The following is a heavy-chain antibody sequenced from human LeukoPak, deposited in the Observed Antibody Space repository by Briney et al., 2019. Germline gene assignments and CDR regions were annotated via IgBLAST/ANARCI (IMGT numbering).Heavy chain of an antibody. CDR3: ASKCSSTSCYYFDY. D-gene: IGHD2-2*01. CDR1: EGTFSSYA. Sequence: GASVKVSCKASEGTFSSYAISWVRQAPGQGLEWMGGIIPIFGTANYAQKFQGRVTITADESTSTAYMELSSLRSEDTAVYYCASKCSSTSCYYFDYWGQGTLVTVSS. CDR2: IIPIFGTA. J-gene: IGHJ4*02. V-gene: IGHV1-69*13.